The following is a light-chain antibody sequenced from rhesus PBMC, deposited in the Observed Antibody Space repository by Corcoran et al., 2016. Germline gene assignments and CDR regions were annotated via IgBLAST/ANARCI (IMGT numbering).Light chain of an antibody. CDR1: QGVSNW. Sequence: DIQVTQSPSSLSASIGDRVTITCRGSQGVSNWLAWFQQKPGKAPSLLIYRPSILEPGVPSRFSGSTSGTDFTLTISSLQPEDIATYFCQQHDDFSLTFGGGTKIEIK. CDR2: RPS. CDR3: QQHDDFSLT. V-gene: IGKV1-69*01. J-gene: IGKJ4*01.